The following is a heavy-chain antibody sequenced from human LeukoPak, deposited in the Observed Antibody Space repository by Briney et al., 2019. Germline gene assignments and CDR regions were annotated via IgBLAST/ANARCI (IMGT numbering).Heavy chain of an antibody. CDR2: INGDTSEI. J-gene: IGHJ4*02. CDR1: GFTFSMSW. Sequence: GGSLRLSCAASGFTFSMSWMTWVRQAPGKGLEWVASINGDTSEIHYVDSVKGRFTISRDNAKNSLYLQMNSLRAEDTAVYYCAREDGYNLDYWGQGTLVTVSS. CDR3: AREDGYNLDY. V-gene: IGHV3-7*01. D-gene: IGHD5-24*01.